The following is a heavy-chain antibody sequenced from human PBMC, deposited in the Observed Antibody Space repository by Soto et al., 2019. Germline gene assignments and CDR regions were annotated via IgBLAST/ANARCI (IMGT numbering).Heavy chain of an antibody. J-gene: IGHJ4*02. CDR1: GSTFSSYA. Sequence: GGSLRLSCAASGSTFSSYAMSWVRQAPGKGLEWVSAISGSGGSTYYADSVKGRFTISRDNSKNTLYLQMNSLRAEDTAVYYCAKDSFITIEAGAFDYWGQGTLVTVSS. V-gene: IGHV3-23*01. CDR2: ISGSGGST. D-gene: IGHD3-10*01. CDR3: AKDSFITIEAGAFDY.